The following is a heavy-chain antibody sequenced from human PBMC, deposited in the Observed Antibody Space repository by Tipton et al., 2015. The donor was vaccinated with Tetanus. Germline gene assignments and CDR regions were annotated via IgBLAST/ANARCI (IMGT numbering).Heavy chain of an antibody. Sequence: TLSLTCTVSGGSISSSSYYWGWIRQPPGKGLEWIGSIYYSGSTYYNPSLKSRVTIPVDTSKNQFSLKLSSVTAADTAVYYCASTTYYYDSSGYRWFDPWGQGTLVTVSS. J-gene: IGHJ5*02. V-gene: IGHV4-39*01. CDR3: ASTTYYYDSSGYRWFDP. D-gene: IGHD3-22*01. CDR1: GGSISSSSYY. CDR2: IYYSGST.